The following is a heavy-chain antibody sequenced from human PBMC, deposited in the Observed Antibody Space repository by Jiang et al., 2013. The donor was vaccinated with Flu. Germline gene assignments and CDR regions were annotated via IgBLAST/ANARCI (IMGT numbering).Heavy chain of an antibody. CDR3: ASSPENSGFYYIPFDY. J-gene: IGHJ4*02. Sequence: SGAEVKKPGASVKVSCKVSGYNFSGEALHWVRQAPGQTLEWLGWISGGNGNTKYSQSLQGRVTITRDTSASIGYMELRSLRSEGTALYYCASSPENSGFYYIPFDYWGQGTLVVVSS. V-gene: IGHV1-3*01. CDR2: ISGGNGNT. D-gene: IGHD3-22*01. CDR1: GYNFSGEA.